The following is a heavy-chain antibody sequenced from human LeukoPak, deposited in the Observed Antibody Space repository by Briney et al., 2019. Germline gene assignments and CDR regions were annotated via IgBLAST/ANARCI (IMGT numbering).Heavy chain of an antibody. J-gene: IGHJ5*02. CDR1: GYSFTNYW. V-gene: IGHV5-51*01. Sequence: GESLKISCKGSGYSFTNYWIGWVRQMPGKGPEWMGIIYPGDSDTRYSPSFQGQVTISADKSISTAYLQWSSLKGSDTAMYYCARHLRLWQNWFDPWGQGTLVTVSS. CDR3: ARHLRLWQNWFDP. CDR2: IYPGDSDT. D-gene: IGHD5-18*01.